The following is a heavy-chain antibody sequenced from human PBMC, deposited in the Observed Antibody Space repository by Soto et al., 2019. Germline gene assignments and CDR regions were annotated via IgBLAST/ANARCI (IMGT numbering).Heavy chain of an antibody. CDR3: ARAQKIFGIIPVFDY. D-gene: IGHD3-3*01. V-gene: IGHV4-31*03. CDR1: GGSINSGGYY. Sequence: PSETLSLTCTVSGGSINSGGYYWSWIRQHPGKGLEWIGYIYYSGSTYYNPSLQSRVTISIDTSKNQFSLKLSSVTAADTAVYYCARAQKIFGIIPVFDYWGQGTLVTVPS. J-gene: IGHJ4*02. CDR2: IYYSGST.